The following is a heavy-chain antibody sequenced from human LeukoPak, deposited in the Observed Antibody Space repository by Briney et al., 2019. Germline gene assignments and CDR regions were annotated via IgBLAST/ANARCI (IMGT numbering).Heavy chain of an antibody. CDR2: INHYGGT. CDR3: ARGLSSSSRFPFDH. CDR1: GESFSGYY. V-gene: IGHV4-34*01. D-gene: IGHD6-6*01. J-gene: IGHJ4*02. Sequence: SETLSLTCAVYGESFSGYYWTWIRQPPGKGLEWIGEINHYGGTNYKSSLKSRVTISVDTSKNQFSLKLSSVTAADTAIYYCARGLSSSSRFPFDHWGQGTLVIVSS.